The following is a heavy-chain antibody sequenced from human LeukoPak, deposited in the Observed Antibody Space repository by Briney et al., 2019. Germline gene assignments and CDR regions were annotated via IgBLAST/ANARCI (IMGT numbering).Heavy chain of an antibody. CDR3: ARGFESGRGY. Sequence: GGSLRLSCAASGFTFSSYSMNWVRQAPVKGLEWVSSISSSSSYIYYADSVKGRFTISRDNAKNSLYLQMNSLRAEDTAVYYCARGFESGRGYWGQGTLVTVSS. V-gene: IGHV3-21*01. CDR2: ISSSSSYI. D-gene: IGHD3-10*01. J-gene: IGHJ4*02. CDR1: GFTFSSYS.